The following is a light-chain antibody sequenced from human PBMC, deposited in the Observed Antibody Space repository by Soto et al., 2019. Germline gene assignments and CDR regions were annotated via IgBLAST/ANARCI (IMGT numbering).Light chain of an antibody. CDR3: QQYTNSPEWT. Sequence: EIVLTQSPGTLSLSPGERATLSCRASQSVSRTYSAWYQQKPGQAPRLLIYGASNRAAGIPERFSGSGSGTDFTLTITRMEPEDFAVYYCQQYTNSPEWTFGQGTKVEIK. CDR2: GAS. CDR1: QSVSRTY. J-gene: IGKJ1*01. V-gene: IGKV3-20*01.